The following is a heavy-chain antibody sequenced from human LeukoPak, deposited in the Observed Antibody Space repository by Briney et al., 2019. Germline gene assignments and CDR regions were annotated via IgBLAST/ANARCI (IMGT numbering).Heavy chain of an antibody. V-gene: IGHV3-30*18. Sequence: GGSLRLSCAASGFTFSSYGMHWVRQAPGKGLEWVAVISYDGSNKHYADSVKGRFTISRDNSKNTLYLQMNSLRAEDTAVYYCAKDPLLWFGESHFDYWGQGTLVTVSS. CDR3: AKDPLLWFGESHFDY. D-gene: IGHD3-10*01. CDR2: ISYDGSNK. CDR1: GFTFSSYG. J-gene: IGHJ4*02.